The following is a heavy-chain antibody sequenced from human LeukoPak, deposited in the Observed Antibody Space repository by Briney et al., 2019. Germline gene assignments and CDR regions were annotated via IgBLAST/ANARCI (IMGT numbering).Heavy chain of an antibody. CDR2: INPSGGST. J-gene: IGHJ3*02. CDR3: ARPSYSSGWYASAFDI. Sequence: GAPVKVSCKASGYTFTSYYMHWVRQAPGQGLEWMGIINPSGGSTSYAQKFQGRVTMTRDTSTSTVYMELSSLRSEDTAVYYCARPSYSSGWYASAFDIWGQGTMVTVSS. CDR1: GYTFTSYY. V-gene: IGHV1-46*01. D-gene: IGHD6-19*01.